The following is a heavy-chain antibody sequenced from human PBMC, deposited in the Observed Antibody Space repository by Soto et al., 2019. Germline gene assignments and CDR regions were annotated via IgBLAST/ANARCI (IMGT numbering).Heavy chain of an antibody. D-gene: IGHD1-7*01. Sequence: SQTLSLTCAISGYSVSSNSAAWNWIRLSPSRGLEWLARTYYRSRWYNDYAVSVRSRITVNPDTSKNQFSLQLTSVTPGDTAVYYCAGTTSHQWYYMDVWGKGTTVTVSS. CDR2: TYYRSRWYN. J-gene: IGHJ6*03. CDR1: GYSVSSNSAA. V-gene: IGHV6-1*01. CDR3: AGTTSHQWYYMDV.